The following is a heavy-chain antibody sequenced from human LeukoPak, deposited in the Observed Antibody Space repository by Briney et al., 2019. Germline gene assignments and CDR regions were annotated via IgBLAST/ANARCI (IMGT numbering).Heavy chain of an antibody. Sequence: GGSLRLSCSASGFTHRSNYMSWVRQAPRKGLDWDSGIYSGGSTYYADFVKGRFPISRENSQDTLHPQMHSLRAEDTAVYYCAREGYYYDSSGYRGFDYWGQGTLVTASS. J-gene: IGHJ4*02. CDR2: IYSGGST. CDR3: AREGYYYDSSGYRGFDY. V-gene: IGHV3-53*01. CDR1: GFTHRSNY. D-gene: IGHD3-22*01.